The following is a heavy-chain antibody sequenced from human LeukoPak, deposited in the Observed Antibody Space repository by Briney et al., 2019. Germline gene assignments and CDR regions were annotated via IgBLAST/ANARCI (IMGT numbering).Heavy chain of an antibody. Sequence: PGGSLRLSCAASGFTFSSYAMSWVRQAPGKGLEWVSAISGSGGSTYYADSVKGRFTISGGNSKNTLYLQMNSLRAEDTAVYYCAKALRYFDWLLYDAFDIWGQGTMVTVSS. CDR2: ISGSGGST. CDR3: AKALRYFDWLLYDAFDI. J-gene: IGHJ3*02. D-gene: IGHD3-9*01. CDR1: GFTFSSYA. V-gene: IGHV3-23*01.